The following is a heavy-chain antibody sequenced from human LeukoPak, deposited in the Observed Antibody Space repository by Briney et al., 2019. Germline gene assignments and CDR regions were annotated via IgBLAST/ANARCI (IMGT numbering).Heavy chain of an antibody. CDR2: IYYSGST. CDR1: GGSISSYY. V-gene: IGHV4-59*01. Sequence: SETLSLTCTVSGGSISSYYWSWIRQPPGKGLEWIGYIYYSGSTNYNPSLESRVTISLDTSKYQFSLKLSSVTAADTAVYYCARGTGYCSSTSCYGYYMDVWGKGTTVTVSS. J-gene: IGHJ6*03. D-gene: IGHD2-2*03. CDR3: ARGTGYCSSTSCYGYYMDV.